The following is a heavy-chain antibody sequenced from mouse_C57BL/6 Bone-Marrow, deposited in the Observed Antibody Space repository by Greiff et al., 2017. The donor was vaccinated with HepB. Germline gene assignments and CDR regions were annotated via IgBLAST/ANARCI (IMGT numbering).Heavy chain of an antibody. CDR3: KRAGEYGSSSWFAY. V-gene: IGHV1-15*01. Sequence: VQLQQSGAELVRPGASVTLSCKASGYTFTDYEMHWVKQTPVHGLEWIGAIDPETGGTAYNQKFKGKAILTADKSSSTAYMELRSLTSEDSAVEDGKRAGEYGSSSWFAYWGQGALGTVSA. CDR1: GYTFTDYE. CDR2: IDPETGGT. J-gene: IGHJ3*01. D-gene: IGHD1-1*01.